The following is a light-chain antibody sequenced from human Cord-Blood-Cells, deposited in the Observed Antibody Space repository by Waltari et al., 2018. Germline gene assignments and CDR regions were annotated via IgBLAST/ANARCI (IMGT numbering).Light chain of an antibody. J-gene: IGLJ2*01. CDR3: CSYAGSSTWG. V-gene: IGLV2-23*01. CDR2: EGS. Sequence: QSALTQPASVSGSPGQSITISCTGTSSDVGSYNLSSWYQQHPGKAPKLMIYEGSKRPSGVSNRFSGSKSGNTASLTISGLQAEDEADYYCCSYAGSSTWGFGGGTKLTVL. CDR1: SSDVGSYNL.